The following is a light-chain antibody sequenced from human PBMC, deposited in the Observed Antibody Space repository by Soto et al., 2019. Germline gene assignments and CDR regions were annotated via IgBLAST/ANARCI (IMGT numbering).Light chain of an antibody. Sequence: EIVLTQSPGTLSLSPGERATLSCRASQSVSSSFLAWYQQKPGQAPRLLIYGASSRATGIPDRFSGSGSGTDFTLAISRLEPECFAVYYCQRYGSSWTFGQGTKVEIK. CDR3: QRYGSSWT. CDR2: GAS. J-gene: IGKJ1*01. V-gene: IGKV3-20*01. CDR1: QSVSSSF.